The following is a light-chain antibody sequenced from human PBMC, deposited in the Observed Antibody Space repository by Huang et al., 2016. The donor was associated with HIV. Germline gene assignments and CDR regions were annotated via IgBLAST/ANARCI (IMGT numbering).Light chain of an antibody. CDR1: QSVNSY. CDR2: DAS. V-gene: IGKV3-11*01. CDR3: QQRSNWPALT. Sequence: DIVLTQSPATLSLSPGERATLSCRASQSVNSYLAWYQQKPGQAPRLLTYDASNRATGIPARFSGSGSGTDFTLTISSLEPEDFAVYYCQQRSNWPALTFGGGTKVEIK. J-gene: IGKJ4*01.